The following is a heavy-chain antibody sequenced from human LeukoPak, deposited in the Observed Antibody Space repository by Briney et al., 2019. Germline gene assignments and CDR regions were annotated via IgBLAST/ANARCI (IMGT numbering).Heavy chain of an antibody. CDR2: IYYSGST. CDR1: GGSISSSSYY. CDR3: AKRGPGLKYYSGMDV. Sequence: SETLSLTCTVSGGSISSSSYYWGWIRQPPGKGLEWIGSIYYSGSTYYNSSLKSRVTISVDTSQNQFSLRLTSVTAADTAVYYCAKRGPGLKYYSGMDVWATGPRSPSP. V-gene: IGHV4-39*01. D-gene: IGHD3-16*01. J-gene: IGHJ6*02.